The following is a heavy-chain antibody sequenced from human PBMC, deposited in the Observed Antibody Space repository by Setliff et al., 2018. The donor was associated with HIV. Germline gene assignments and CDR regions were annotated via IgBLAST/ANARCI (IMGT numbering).Heavy chain of an antibody. Sequence: SETLSLTCTVSGGSLSSSSYSWGWIRQPPGKGLEWLANVYYSGGTYYNPSLNSRVTISVDTSRNQFSLKLTSVTAADTALYFCARLGDSGYDFRGYFDYWGQGKLVTVSS. D-gene: IGHD5-12*01. CDR3: ARLGDSGYDFRGYFDY. V-gene: IGHV4-39*01. CDR2: VYYSGGT. J-gene: IGHJ4*02. CDR1: GGSLSSSSYS.